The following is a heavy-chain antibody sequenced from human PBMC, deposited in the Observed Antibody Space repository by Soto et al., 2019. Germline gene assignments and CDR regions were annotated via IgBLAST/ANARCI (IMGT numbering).Heavy chain of an antibody. CDR1: GFTFDDYA. D-gene: IGHD2-2*01. CDR2: ISWNSGSI. Sequence: PGGSLRLSCAASGFTFDDYAMHWVRQAPGKGLEWVSGISWNSGSIGYADSVKGRFTISRDNAKNSLYLQMNSLRAEDTALYYCAKDMRPQGGVPAAPYYYYYMDVWGKGTTVTVSS. J-gene: IGHJ6*03. V-gene: IGHV3-9*01. CDR3: AKDMRPQGGVPAAPYYYYYMDV.